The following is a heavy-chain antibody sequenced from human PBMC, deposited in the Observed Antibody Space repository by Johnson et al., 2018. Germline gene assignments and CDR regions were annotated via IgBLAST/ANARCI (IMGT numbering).Heavy chain of an antibody. CDR1: GGSISSSSYY. CDR3: ARHYTYDKNGMDV. J-gene: IGHJ6*02. CDR2: IYYSGST. V-gene: IGHV4-39*01. D-gene: IGHD3-16*01. Sequence: QVQLQESGPGLVKPTETLSLTCTVSGGSISSSSYYWGWIRQPPGKGLEWIGSIYYSGSTYYNPSLKRRATISVETAKNQFSLKLSSVTPADTAVYYCARHYTYDKNGMDVWGQGTTVTVSS.